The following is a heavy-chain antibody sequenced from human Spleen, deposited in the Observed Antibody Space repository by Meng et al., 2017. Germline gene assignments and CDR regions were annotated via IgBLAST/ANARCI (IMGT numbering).Heavy chain of an antibody. J-gene: IGHJ4*02. CDR3: AKDRHIVLVTAEIDY. Sequence: GGSLRLSCAASGFTFSSYAMNWVRQAPGKGLEWVSVISGSGGNTYYADSVKGRFTMSRDNSKNTLYLQMNSLRAEDTAVYYCAKDRHIVLVTAEIDYWGQGTLVTVSS. V-gene: IGHV3-23*01. CDR1: GFTFSSYA. CDR2: ISGSGGNT. D-gene: IGHD2-21*02.